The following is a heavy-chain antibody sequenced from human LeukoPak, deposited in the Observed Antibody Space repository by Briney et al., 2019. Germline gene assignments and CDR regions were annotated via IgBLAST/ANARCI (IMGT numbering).Heavy chain of an antibody. V-gene: IGHV3-30*02. CDR2: IRYDGSNK. D-gene: IGHD3-9*01. Sequence: GGSLRLSCAASGFTFSSYGMHWVRQAPGKGLEWVAFIRYDGSNKYYADSVKGRFTISRDNSKNTLYLQMNSLRAEDTAVYYCAKDGPVTGSTFDPWGQGTLVTVSS. CDR3: AKDGPVTGSTFDP. J-gene: IGHJ5*02. CDR1: GFTFSSYG.